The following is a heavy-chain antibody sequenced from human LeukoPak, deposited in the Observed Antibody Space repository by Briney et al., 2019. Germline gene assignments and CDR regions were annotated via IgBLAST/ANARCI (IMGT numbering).Heavy chain of an antibody. CDR2: IYHSGSP. Sequence: SETLSLTCAVSGYSISSGYYWGWIRQPPGKGLEWIGSIYHSGSPHSSPSLKSRVTISVDTSKNQFSLNLSSVTAADTAVYYCATLHTELGMDYWGQGTLVTVSS. V-gene: IGHV4-38-2*01. J-gene: IGHJ4*02. CDR3: ATLHTELGMDY. D-gene: IGHD7-27*01. CDR1: GYSISSGYY.